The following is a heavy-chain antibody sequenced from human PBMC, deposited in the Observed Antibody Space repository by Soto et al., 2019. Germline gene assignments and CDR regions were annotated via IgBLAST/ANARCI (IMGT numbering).Heavy chain of an antibody. CDR3: ARIVVVTAISAFDI. J-gene: IGHJ3*02. CDR2: IYPGDSDT. V-gene: IGHV5-51*01. Sequence: PXESLKVSCKCSGNSFTSYLIGWVRQMPGKGLEWMGIIYPGDSDTRYSPSFQGQVTISADKSISTAYLQWSSLKASDTAMYYCARIVVVTAISAFDIWGQGTMVTVSS. D-gene: IGHD2-21*02. CDR1: GNSFTSYL.